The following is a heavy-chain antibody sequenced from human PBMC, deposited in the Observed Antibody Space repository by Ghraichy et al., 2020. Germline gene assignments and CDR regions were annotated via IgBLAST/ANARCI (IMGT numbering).Heavy chain of an antibody. J-gene: IGHJ6*02. CDR3: AAAVGVDSAMVGYGADV. D-gene: IGHD5-18*01. Sequence: SVKVSCKASGGTFSSYAISWVRQAPGQGLEWMGGIIPIFGITFFAQKFQGRVTITADKSTSTAYMELSSLRSEDTAVYYCAAAVGVDSAMVGYGADVWGQGTTVTVSS. CDR2: IIPIFGIT. CDR1: GGTFSSYA. V-gene: IGHV1-69*10.